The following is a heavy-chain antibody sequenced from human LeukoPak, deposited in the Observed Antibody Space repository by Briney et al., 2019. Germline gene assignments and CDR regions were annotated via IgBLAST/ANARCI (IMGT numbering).Heavy chain of an antibody. J-gene: IGHJ3*02. CDR1: GGSFSGYY. Sequence: SETLSLTCAVYGGSFSGYYWSWIRQPPGKGLEWIGEINHSGSTNYNPSLKSRVTISVDTSKNQFSLKLSSVTAADTAVNYCASWRLMRAFDIWGQGTMVTVSS. CDR2: INHSGST. CDR3: ASWRLMRAFDI. D-gene: IGHD2-8*01. V-gene: IGHV4-34*01.